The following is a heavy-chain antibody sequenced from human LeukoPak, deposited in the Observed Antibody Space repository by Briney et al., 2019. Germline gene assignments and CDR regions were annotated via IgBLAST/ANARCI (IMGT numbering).Heavy chain of an antibody. J-gene: IGHJ4*02. V-gene: IGHV1-18*01. Sequence: ASVKVSCKASGYTFTSYGISWVRQAPGQGLEWMGWISAYNGNTNYAQKLQGRVTMTTDTSTTTAYMEMRSLRSDDTAVYYCARRAAERYFDDWGQGTLVTVSS. CDR2: ISAYNGNT. CDR1: GYTFTSYG. CDR3: ARRAAERYFDD.